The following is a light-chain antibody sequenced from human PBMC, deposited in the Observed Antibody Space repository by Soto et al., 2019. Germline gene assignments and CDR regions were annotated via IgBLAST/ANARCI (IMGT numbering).Light chain of an antibody. Sequence: DIQMTQSPTSLSASVGDRVTITCRASQDIRNFVAWYQQKPGKAPKLLIYAASTLQSGVPSRFSGSGSGTDVSLTINCLQPEDVATYSCQKYSSVPVFGPGTKVEIK. CDR1: QDIRNF. CDR2: AAS. CDR3: QKYSSVPV. V-gene: IGKV1-27*01. J-gene: IGKJ3*01.